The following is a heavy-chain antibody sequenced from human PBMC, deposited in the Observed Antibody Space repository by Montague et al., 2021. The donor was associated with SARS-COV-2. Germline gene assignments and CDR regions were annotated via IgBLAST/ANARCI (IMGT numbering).Heavy chain of an antibody. D-gene: IGHD2-15*01. V-gene: IGHV3-23*01. CDR3: AKGRGTSCSDY. Sequence: LRLSCAASGFTVSTAVVGWVRQAPGKGLEWVSTINGGGGSTYYADSMRGRFTISRDNSENTLYLQMNSLRAEDTAIYYCAKGRGTSCSDYWGQGTLVTVSS. CDR1: GFTVSTAV. CDR2: INGGGGST. J-gene: IGHJ4*02.